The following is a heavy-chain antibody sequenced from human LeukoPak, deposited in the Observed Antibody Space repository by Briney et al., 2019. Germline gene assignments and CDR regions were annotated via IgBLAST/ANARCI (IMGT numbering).Heavy chain of an antibody. J-gene: IGHJ4*02. V-gene: IGHV4-39*07. D-gene: IGHD3-22*01. CDR3: ARLGGSGYYLYDY. CDR1: GGSISSSSYY. Sequence: SETLSLTCTVSGGSISSSSYYWGWIRQPPGKGLEWIGSIYYSGSTYYNPSLKSRVTISVDTSKNQFSLKLSSVTAADTAVYYCARLGGSGYYLYDYWGQGTLVTVSS. CDR2: IYYSGST.